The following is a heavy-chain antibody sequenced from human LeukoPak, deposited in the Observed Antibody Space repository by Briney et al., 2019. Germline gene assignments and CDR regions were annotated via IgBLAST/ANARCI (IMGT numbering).Heavy chain of an antibody. CDR2: IYYSGST. Sequence: PSETLSLTCTVSGGSISSSSYYWGWIRQPPGKGLEWIGSIYYSGSTYYNPSLKSRVTISVDTSKNQFSLKLSSVTAADTAVYYCARGSGIVGATGWFDPWGQGTLVTVSS. CDR1: GGSISSSSYY. D-gene: IGHD1-26*01. V-gene: IGHV4-39*07. J-gene: IGHJ5*02. CDR3: ARGSGIVGATGWFDP.